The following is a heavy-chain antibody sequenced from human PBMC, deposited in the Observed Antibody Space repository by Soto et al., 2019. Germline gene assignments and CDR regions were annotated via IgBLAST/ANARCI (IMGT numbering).Heavy chain of an antibody. J-gene: IGHJ4*02. Sequence: SETLSLTCTVSGGSISNMYWSWLRQPPGKGLEWIGYIYYNGNTDYNPSLKTRVTMSVDTSKNQFSLNLRSVTAADTAIYFCARGGWSLDSWGQGTLVTVS. CDR1: GGSISNMY. CDR2: IYYNGNT. D-gene: IGHD6-19*01. CDR3: ARGGWSLDS. V-gene: IGHV4-59*01.